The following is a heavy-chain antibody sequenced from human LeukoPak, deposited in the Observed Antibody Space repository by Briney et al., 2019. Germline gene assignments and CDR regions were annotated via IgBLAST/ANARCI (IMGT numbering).Heavy chain of an antibody. V-gene: IGHV3-20*04. Sequence: GGSLRLSCAASGFTFDDYGMSWVPQAPGKGLEWVSGINWNGGSTGYADSVKGRFTISRDNAKNSLYLQMNSLRAEDTALYYCARVEYYYDSSGYFDYWGQGTQVTVSS. D-gene: IGHD3-22*01. CDR3: ARVEYYYDSSGYFDY. CDR2: INWNGGST. J-gene: IGHJ4*02. CDR1: GFTFDDYG.